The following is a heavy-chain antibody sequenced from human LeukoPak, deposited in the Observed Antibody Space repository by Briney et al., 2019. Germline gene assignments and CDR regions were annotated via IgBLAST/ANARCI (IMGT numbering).Heavy chain of an antibody. CDR3: AREVADYYDSSGYYYAEYFQH. Sequence: ASVEVSCKASGYTFTSYGISWVRQAPGQGLEWMGWISAYNGNTNYAQKLQGRVTMTTDTSTSTAYMELRSLRSDDTAVYYCAREVADYYDSSGYYYAEYFQHWGQGTLVTVSS. V-gene: IGHV1-18*01. J-gene: IGHJ1*01. CDR2: ISAYNGNT. D-gene: IGHD3-22*01. CDR1: GYTFTSYG.